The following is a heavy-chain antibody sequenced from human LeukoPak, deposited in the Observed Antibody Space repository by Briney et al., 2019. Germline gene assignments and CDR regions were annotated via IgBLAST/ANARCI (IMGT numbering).Heavy chain of an antibody. V-gene: IGHV4-59*01. CDR3: ATGVHGIAAAGDYYFDY. D-gene: IGHD6-13*01. J-gene: IGHJ4*02. Sequence: SSETLSLTCTVSGGSISSYYWSWIRQPPGKGLEWIGYMYYRGNTNYDPSLKSRVTISIDTPNNQFSLKLSSVTAADTAVYYCATGVHGIAAAGDYYFDYWGQGTLVTVSS. CDR1: GGSISSYY. CDR2: MYYRGNT.